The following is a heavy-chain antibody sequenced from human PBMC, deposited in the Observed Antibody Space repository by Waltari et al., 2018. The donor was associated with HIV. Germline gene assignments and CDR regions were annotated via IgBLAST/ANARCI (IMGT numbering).Heavy chain of an antibody. CDR1: GYTFTSYG. CDR3: ARVGCSSASCHSGWFDP. Sequence: QAQLAQSGAEVKKPGASVKVSCKASGYTFTSYGISWVRQAPGQGLEWLGWISAYNGNTNYAQKLQGRVTMTTDTSTSTAYMELRSLRSDDTAVYYCARVGCSSASCHSGWFDPWGQGTLVTVSS. CDR2: ISAYNGNT. J-gene: IGHJ5*02. V-gene: IGHV1-18*01. D-gene: IGHD2-2*01.